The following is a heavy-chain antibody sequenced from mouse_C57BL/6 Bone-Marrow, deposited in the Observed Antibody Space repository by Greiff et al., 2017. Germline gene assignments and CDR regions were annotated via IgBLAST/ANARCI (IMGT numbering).Heavy chain of an antibody. CDR3: ARDRRLYAMDY. V-gene: IGHV1-19*01. CDR2: INPYNGGT. CDR1: GYTFTDYY. J-gene: IGHJ4*01. Sequence: VQLQQSGPVLVKPGASVKMSCKASGYTFTDYYMNWVKQSHGKSLEWIGVINPYNGGTSYNQKFKGKATLTVDKSSSTAYMELNSLTSEDSAVYYCARDRRLYAMDYGGQGTSVTVSS.